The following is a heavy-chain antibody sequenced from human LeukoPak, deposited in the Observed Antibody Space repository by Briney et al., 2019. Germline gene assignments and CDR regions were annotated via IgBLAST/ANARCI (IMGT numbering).Heavy chain of an antibody. J-gene: IGHJ4*02. V-gene: IGHV4-4*07. Sequence: SETLSLTCIVSGDSISNYYWSWIRQPAGKGLEWIGRICTSGSTNYNPSLKSRVTMSVDTSKNQFSLKLSSVTAADTAVYYCAREAAAGTFYFDYWGQGTLVTVSS. CDR2: ICTSGST. CDR1: GDSISNYY. CDR3: AREAAAGTFYFDY. D-gene: IGHD6-13*01.